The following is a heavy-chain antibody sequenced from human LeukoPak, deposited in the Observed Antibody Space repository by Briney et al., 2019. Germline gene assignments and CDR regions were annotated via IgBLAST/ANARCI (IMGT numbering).Heavy chain of an antibody. D-gene: IGHD4-17*01. CDR1: GGSISSGSYY. CDR3: ARDRIDYGDGN. J-gene: IGHJ4*02. CDR2: IYTSGST. Sequence: SSETLSLTCTVSGGSISSGSYYWSWIRQPAGKGLEWIGRIYTSGSTNYNPSLKSRVTISVDTSKNQFSLKLSSVTAADTAVYYCARDRIDYGDGNWGQGTLVTVSS. V-gene: IGHV4-61*02.